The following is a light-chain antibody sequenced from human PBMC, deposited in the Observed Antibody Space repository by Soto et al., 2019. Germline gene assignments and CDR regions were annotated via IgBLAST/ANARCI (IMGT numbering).Light chain of an antibody. J-gene: IGLJ3*02. CDR1: SGSIASNY. CDR2: EDN. CDR3: QSYDSSIWV. Sequence: NFMLTQPHSVSASPGKTVTISCTRSSGSIASNYVQWYQQRPGSSPTTVIYEDNQRPSGVPDRFSGSIDSSSNSASLTISGLKTEDEAYYYCQSYDSSIWVFGGGTKLTVL. V-gene: IGLV6-57*01.